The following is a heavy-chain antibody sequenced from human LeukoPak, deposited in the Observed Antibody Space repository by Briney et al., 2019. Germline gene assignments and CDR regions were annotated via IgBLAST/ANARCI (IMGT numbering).Heavy chain of an antibody. Sequence: ASVKVSCKASGGTFSTHGISWVRQAPGQGLEWMGRIIPIFGTINYAQKFQGRVTITADKSTSTVHMDPSSLRSEDTAVYYCAMGRSQRYHNNPWFDPWGQGTLVTVSS. D-gene: IGHD1-14*01. V-gene: IGHV1-69*06. CDR3: AMGRSQRYHNNPWFDP. CDR2: IIPIFGTI. J-gene: IGHJ5*02. CDR1: GGTFSTHG.